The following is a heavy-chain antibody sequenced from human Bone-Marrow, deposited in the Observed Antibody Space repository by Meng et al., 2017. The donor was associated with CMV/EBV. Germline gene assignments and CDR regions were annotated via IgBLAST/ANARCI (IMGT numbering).Heavy chain of an antibody. Sequence: GESLKISCAASGFTFSSYSMNWVRQAPGKGLEWVSSISSSSSYIYYADSVKGRFTISRDNAKNSLYLQMNSLRAEDTAVYYCARGPRSGVVIDFFDYWDQGTLVTAS. D-gene: IGHD3-3*01. CDR1: GFTFSSYS. V-gene: IGHV3-21*01. CDR3: ARGPRSGVVIDFFDY. CDR2: ISSSSSYI. J-gene: IGHJ4*02.